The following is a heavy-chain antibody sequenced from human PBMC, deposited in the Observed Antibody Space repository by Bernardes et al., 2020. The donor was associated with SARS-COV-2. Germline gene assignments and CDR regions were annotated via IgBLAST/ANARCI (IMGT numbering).Heavy chain of an antibody. CDR3: ARDREWRSASDH. Sequence: GESLCLSCAASGFIFDDYTMHWVRQAPGKGLEWVSLITWNGVVKYYADSVKGRFTISRDNSKNCLVKDYYKVNDSLTDDDTAVYYCARDREWRSASDHWGQGTLVTVFS. D-gene: IGHD3-3*01. CDR2: ITWNGVVK. J-gene: IGHJ4*02. CDR1: GFIFDDYT. V-gene: IGHV3-43*01.